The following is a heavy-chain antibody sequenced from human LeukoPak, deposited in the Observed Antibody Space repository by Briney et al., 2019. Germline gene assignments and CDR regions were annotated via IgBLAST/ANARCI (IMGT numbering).Heavy chain of an antibody. CDR1: GGSFSGYY. CDR3: ARRIAARRVTFDY. V-gene: IGHV4-34*01. CDR2: INHSGST. Sequence: SETLSLTCAVYGGSFSGYYWSWIRQPPGKGLEWIGEINHSGSTNYNPSLKSRVTISVDTSKNQFSLKLSSVTAADTAVHYCARRIAARRVTFDYWGQGTLVTVSS. D-gene: IGHD6-6*01. J-gene: IGHJ4*02.